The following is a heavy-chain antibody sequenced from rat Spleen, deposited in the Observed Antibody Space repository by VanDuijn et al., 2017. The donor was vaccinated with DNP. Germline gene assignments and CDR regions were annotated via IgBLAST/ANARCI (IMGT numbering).Heavy chain of an antibody. CDR3: ARWGTYFDY. Sequence: EVQLQESGPGLVKPSQSLSLTCSVTGYSITSGYRWNWIREFPGNKMEWIGHISYSGSTSSNPSLKSRISITRDTSKNQFFLQLNSITTEDTATYYCARWGTYFDYWGQGVMVTVSS. J-gene: IGHJ2*01. CDR2: ISYSGST. V-gene: IGHV3-1*01. CDR1: GYSITSGY.